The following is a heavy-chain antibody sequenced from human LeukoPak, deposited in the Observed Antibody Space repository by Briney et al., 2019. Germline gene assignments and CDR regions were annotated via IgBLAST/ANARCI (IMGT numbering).Heavy chain of an antibody. CDR3: ARVRLDRSERNLDAFEN. CDR2: IYSGGST. CDR1: GFTVSSNY. Sequence: PGVSLRLSCAASGFTVSSNYMSWVRQAPGKGLEWVSNIYSGGSTYYADSVKGRFTISRDNSKDTVYLQINNLRAGDTAVYFCARVRLDRSERNLDAFENWGQGTMVTVSS. D-gene: IGHD1-14*01. V-gene: IGHV3-53*01. J-gene: IGHJ3*02.